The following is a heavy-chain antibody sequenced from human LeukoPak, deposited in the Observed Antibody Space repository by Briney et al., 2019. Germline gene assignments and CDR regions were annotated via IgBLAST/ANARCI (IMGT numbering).Heavy chain of an antibody. V-gene: IGHV4-4*02. CDR1: GGSISSSNW. D-gene: IGHD3-22*01. CDR3: ARDGSEDYYDRSGYYTFFDS. CDR2: IYHTGTI. J-gene: IGHJ4*02. Sequence: SETLSLTCAVSGGSISSSNWWSWVRQPPGKGLEWIGEIYHTGTIRYNPSLKSRVTISVDKSKNQFSLNLISVTAADTAVYYCARDGSEDYYDRSGYYTFFDSWGQGTLVTVSS.